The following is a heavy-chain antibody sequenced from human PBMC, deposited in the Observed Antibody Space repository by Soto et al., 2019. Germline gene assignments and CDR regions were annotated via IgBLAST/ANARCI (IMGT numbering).Heavy chain of an antibody. CDR1: GYRFDSYG. J-gene: IGHJ5*02. CDR3: ARGADYGDYDP. CDR2: ISAYNGNT. Sequence: ASVRVDCKACGYRFDSYGISGAGQAPGQGLEWMGWISAYNGNTNYAQKLQGRVTMTTDTSTSTAYMELRSLRSDDTAVYYCARGADYGDYDPWGQGTLVTVSS. D-gene: IGHD4-17*01. V-gene: IGHV1-18*01.